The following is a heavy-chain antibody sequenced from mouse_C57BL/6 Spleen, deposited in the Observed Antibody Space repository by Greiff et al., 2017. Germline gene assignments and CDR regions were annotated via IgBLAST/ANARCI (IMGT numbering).Heavy chain of an antibody. D-gene: IGHD2-5*01. CDR3: ARTVNYSNYVGAY. V-gene: IGHV1-50*01. CDR2: IDPSDSYN. CDR1: GYTFTSYW. J-gene: IGHJ3*01. Sequence: QVQLQQPGAELVKPGASVKLSCKASGYTFTSYWMQWVKQRPGQGLEWIGEIDPSDSYNNYNQKFKGKATLTVDPSSSTAYMQLSSLTSEASAVYYCARTVNYSNYVGAYWGQGTLVTVSA.